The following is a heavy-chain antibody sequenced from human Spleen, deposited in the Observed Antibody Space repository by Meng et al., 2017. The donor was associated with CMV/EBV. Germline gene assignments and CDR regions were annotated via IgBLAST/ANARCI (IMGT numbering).Heavy chain of an antibody. D-gene: IGHD1-1*01. CDR2: IIPIFGAA. J-gene: IGHJ6*02. Sequence: SVKVSCKASGGTFNSYAISWVRQAPGQGLEWMGGIIPIFGAADYAQKFQGRVTITTDESTSTVYMELSSLRSEDTAVYYCATTTILITPYKYHAMDVCGQGTTLTVSS. CDR3: ATTTILITPYKYHAMDV. V-gene: IGHV1-69*05. CDR1: GGTFNSYA.